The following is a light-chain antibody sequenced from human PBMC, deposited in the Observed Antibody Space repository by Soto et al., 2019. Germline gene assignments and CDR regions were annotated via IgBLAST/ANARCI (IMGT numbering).Light chain of an antibody. Sequence: EVVLTQSPWTDSVSPWDRSTLSCASSQTVNSNLAWYQQKPGQAPRLLIYGASTRATGIPARFSGSGSGTEFTLTITSLQSEDFAVYFCQQRYNWPRVTFGQGTRLDIK. J-gene: IGKJ5*01. V-gene: IGKV3D-15*01. CDR2: GAS. CDR3: QQRYNWPRVT. CDR1: QTVNSN.